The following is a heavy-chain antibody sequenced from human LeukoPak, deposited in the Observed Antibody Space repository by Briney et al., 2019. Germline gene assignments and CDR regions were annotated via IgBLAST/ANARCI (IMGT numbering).Heavy chain of an antibody. J-gene: IGHJ4*02. CDR3: ARQIAVAGEAGFDY. Sequence: SETLSLTCTVSGGSTVSGDFISSYYWTWIRQPAGKGLEWIGRIYTTGSTNYNPSLNSRVTMSLDTSKNQFSLRLSSVTAADTAVYYCARQIAVAGEAGFDYWGQGTLVTVSS. V-gene: IGHV4-4*07. CDR2: IYTTGST. D-gene: IGHD6-19*01. CDR1: GDFISSYY.